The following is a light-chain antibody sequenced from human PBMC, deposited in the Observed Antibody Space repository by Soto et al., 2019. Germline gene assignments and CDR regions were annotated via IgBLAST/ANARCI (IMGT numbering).Light chain of an antibody. CDR3: SSYTSSSTRL. Sequence: QSALTQPASVSGSPGQSITISCTGTSSDVGGYKYVSWYQQHPGKAPKLMIYEVSYRPSGVSNRFSGSKSGNTASLTISGLQAEDEAHYYCSSYTSSSTRLFGGGTKVTVL. CDR1: SSDVGGYKY. V-gene: IGLV2-14*01. CDR2: EVS. J-gene: IGLJ2*01.